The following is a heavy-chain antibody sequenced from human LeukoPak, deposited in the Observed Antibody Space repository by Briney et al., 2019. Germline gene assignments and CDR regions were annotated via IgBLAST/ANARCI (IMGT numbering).Heavy chain of an antibody. CDR2: IIPIFCTA. CDR1: GGTFSSYA. J-gene: IGHJ5*02. D-gene: IGHD6-19*01. Sequence: SVKVSCKASGGTFSSYAISWVRQAPGQGLEWMGGIIPIFCTANYAQKFQGRVTITTDESTSTAYMELSSLRSEDTAVYYCARSVEAVAGMYNWFDPWGQGTLVTVSS. CDR3: ARSVEAVAGMYNWFDP. V-gene: IGHV1-69*05.